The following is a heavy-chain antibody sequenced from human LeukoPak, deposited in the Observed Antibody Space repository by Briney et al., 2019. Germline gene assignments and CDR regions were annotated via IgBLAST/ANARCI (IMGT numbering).Heavy chain of an antibody. CDR1: GGSISRDY. Sequence: SETLSLTCTVSGGSISRDYWSWIRQPPGKGLEWIGYIYYTGSTNYNPSLNSRVTISLETSKNQFSLNLSSVTAADTAVYYCARTYCSSTSCSAGAFDIWGQGTMVTVSS. CDR3: ARTYCSSTSCSAGAFDI. D-gene: IGHD2-2*01. J-gene: IGHJ3*02. CDR2: IYYTGST. V-gene: IGHV4-59*01.